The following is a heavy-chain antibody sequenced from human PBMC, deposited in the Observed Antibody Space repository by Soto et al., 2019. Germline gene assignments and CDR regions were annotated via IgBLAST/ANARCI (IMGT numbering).Heavy chain of an antibody. CDR1: GGTFSSYA. J-gene: IGHJ6*02. CDR2: IIPIFGTA. V-gene: IGHV1-69*13. D-gene: IGHD5-12*01. Sequence: GASVKVSCKASGGTFSSYAISWVRQAPGQGLEWMGGIIPIFGTANYAQKFQGRVTITADESTSTAYMELSSLRSEDTAVYYCAGIEMATRFFVDYYYGMDVWGQGTTVTVPS. CDR3: AGIEMATRFFVDYYYGMDV.